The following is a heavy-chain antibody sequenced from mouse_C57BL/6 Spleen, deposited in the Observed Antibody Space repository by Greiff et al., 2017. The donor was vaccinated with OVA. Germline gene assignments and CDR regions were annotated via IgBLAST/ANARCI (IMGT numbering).Heavy chain of an antibody. CDR1: GFTFSSYA. V-gene: IGHV5-4*03. J-gene: IGHJ2*01. CDR3: ARDNGSYYFDY. CDR2: ISDGGSYT. D-gene: IGHD2-2*01. Sequence: EVKLMESGGGLVKPGGSLKLSCAASGFTFSSYAMSWVRQTPEKRLEWVATISDGGSYTYYPDNVKGRFTISRDNAKNNLYLQMSHLRSEDTAMYYCARDNGSYYFDYWGQGNTLTVSS.